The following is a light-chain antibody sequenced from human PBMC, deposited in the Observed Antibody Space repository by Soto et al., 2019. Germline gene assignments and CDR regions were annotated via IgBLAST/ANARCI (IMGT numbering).Light chain of an antibody. CDR2: GAS. J-gene: IGKJ5*01. Sequence: EFVFTQSPGTLSLSPGERATLSCRASQTVRNNYLAWYQQKPGQAPRLLIYGASSRDTGIPDMFSGSGSGTEFTLTISRLEPEDFAVYYCQQYGSSIFTFGQGTRLEIK. V-gene: IGKV3-20*01. CDR1: QTVRNNY. CDR3: QQYGSSIFT.